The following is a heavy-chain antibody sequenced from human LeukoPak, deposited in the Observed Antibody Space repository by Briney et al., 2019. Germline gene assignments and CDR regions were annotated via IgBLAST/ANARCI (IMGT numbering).Heavy chain of an antibody. V-gene: IGHV3-33*01. J-gene: IGHJ4*01. Sequence: GGSLRLSCAASGFTFSSYGMHWVRQAPGKGLEGVAVIWYDGSNKYYADSVKGRFTISRDNSKNTLYLQMNSLRAEDTAVYYCARVGDTAMVTGENYFDYWGQEPWSPSPQ. D-gene: IGHD5-18*01. CDR3: ARVGDTAMVTGENYFDY. CDR2: IWYDGSNK. CDR1: GFTFSSYG.